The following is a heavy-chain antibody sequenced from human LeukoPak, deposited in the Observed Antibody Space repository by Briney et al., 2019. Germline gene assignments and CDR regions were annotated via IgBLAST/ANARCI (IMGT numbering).Heavy chain of an antibody. CDR3: ARGRPHGNDY. J-gene: IGHJ4*02. V-gene: IGHV3-74*01. CDR2: IASDGSST. D-gene: IGHD4-23*01. Sequence: GGSLRLSCAASGLTFSSHWMHWVRQALGKGLVWVSRIASDGSSTTYADSVKGRFSISRDNAKNTLYLQMNSLRVEDTAVYYCARGRPHGNDYWGQGTLVTVSS. CDR1: GLTFSSHW.